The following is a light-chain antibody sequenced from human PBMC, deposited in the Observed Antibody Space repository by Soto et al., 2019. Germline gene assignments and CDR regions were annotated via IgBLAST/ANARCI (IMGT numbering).Light chain of an antibody. CDR3: QQYAMSPYT. J-gene: IGKJ2*01. V-gene: IGKV3-20*01. CDR2: GAS. Sequence: EVVLTQSPGTLSLSPGERATLSCRASQSVSTSYLVWYQQKAGQAPRLLIYGASNRATGIPDRFGGSGSGADFTFTISRLQPEDFAVYYCQQYAMSPYTFGQGTKLDIK. CDR1: QSVSTSY.